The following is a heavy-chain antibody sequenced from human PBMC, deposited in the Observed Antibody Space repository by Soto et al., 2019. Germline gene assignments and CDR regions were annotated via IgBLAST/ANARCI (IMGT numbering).Heavy chain of an antibody. CDR2: ISGSGGST. V-gene: IGHV3-23*01. CDR3: AKDRHYYDSSGYYYPDVFDI. J-gene: IGHJ3*02. Sequence: EVQLLESGGGLVQPGGSLRLSCAASGFTFSSYAMSWVRQAPGKGLEWVSAISGSGGSTYYADSVKGRFTISRDNSKNTLYLQMNSLRAEDTAVYYCAKDRHYYDSSGYYYPDVFDIWGQGTMVTVSS. D-gene: IGHD3-22*01. CDR1: GFTFSSYA.